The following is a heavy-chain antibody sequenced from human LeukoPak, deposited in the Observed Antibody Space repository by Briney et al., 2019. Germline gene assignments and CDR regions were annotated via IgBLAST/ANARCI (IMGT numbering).Heavy chain of an antibody. CDR2: ISYDGSNK. J-gene: IGHJ4*02. Sequence: SGRSLRLSCAVSGFTFSSYAMQCVRDAPGKGLVWVAVISYDGSNKYYADSVKGRFTISRDNTKNSLYLQMNSLRAEDTAVYYCARGGPYGDYWYFDYWGQGSLVTVSS. D-gene: IGHD4-17*01. CDR3: ARGGPYGDYWYFDY. V-gene: IGHV3-30-3*01. CDR1: GFTFSSYA.